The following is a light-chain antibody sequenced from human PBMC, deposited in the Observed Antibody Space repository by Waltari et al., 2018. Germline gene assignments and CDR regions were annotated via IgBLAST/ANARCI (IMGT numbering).Light chain of an antibody. J-gene: IGLJ3*02. CDR2: GSS. V-gene: IGLV1-40*01. CDR3: QSYDTSLSVV. CDR1: GPNIGAGYV. Sequence: QSVLTQPPSVSGAPGPRVTISCTGSGPNIGAGYVVHWYQHLPRAAPKLLIYGSSSRPLGVPDRFFGSTSGTSASLAITGLQAEDEGDYYCQSYDTSLSVVFGGGTKLTVL.